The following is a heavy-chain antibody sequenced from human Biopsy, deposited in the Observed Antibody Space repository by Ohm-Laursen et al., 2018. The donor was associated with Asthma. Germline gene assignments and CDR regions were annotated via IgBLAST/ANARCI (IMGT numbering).Heavy chain of an antibody. V-gene: IGHV4-39*07. CDR2: MYYGETT. Sequence: TLSLTCTVSGASITSSAYYWGWIRQPPGKGLEWIGSMYYGETTYYSPSLKSRVTISVDTSKNQFSLKLRPVTAADAAVYYCARGISRVTGLFDHFDSWGQGTLVTVSS. CDR3: ARGISRVTGLFDHFDS. D-gene: IGHD2-21*02. J-gene: IGHJ4*02. CDR1: GASITSSAYY.